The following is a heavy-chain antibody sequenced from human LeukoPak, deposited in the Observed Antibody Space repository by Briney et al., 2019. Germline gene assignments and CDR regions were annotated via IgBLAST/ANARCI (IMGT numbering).Heavy chain of an antibody. J-gene: IGHJ5*02. D-gene: IGHD2-15*01. CDR1: GYTFTGYY. Sequence: ASVKVSCKASGYTFTGYYMHWVRQAPGQGLEWMGWINPNSGGTNYAQKFQGRVTMTRDMSTSTVYMELSSLRSEDTAVYYCARDGVAARYKTGWFDPWGQGTLVTVSS. CDR3: ARDGVAARYKTGWFDP. V-gene: IGHV1-2*02. CDR2: INPNSGGT.